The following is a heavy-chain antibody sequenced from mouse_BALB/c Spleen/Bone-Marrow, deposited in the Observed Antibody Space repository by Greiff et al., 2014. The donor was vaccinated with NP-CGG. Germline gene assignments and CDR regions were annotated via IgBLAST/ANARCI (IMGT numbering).Heavy chain of an antibody. CDR2: IHPSNGRT. D-gene: IGHD3-2*01. CDR1: GYTFTSYW. V-gene: IGHV1S81*02. CDR3: AGGTARAMMDY. J-gene: IGHJ4*01. Sequence: QVQLQQSGTELVKPGASVKLSCKASGYTFTSYWIHWVKQGPGQGLEWIGEIHPSNGRTNYSEKFKTKATLTVDKSSSTAHMQLSSLTSEDSAVYHCAGGTARAMMDYWGQGTSVTVSS.